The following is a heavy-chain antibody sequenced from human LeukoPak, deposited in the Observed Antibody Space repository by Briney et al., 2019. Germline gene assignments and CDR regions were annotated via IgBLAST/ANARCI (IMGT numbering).Heavy chain of an antibody. Sequence: GASVKVSCKASGYTFTSYDINWVRQATGQGLEWMGWMNPNSGNTGYAQKFQGRVTMTRNTSISTAYMELSSLRSEDTAVYYCARELDGSGSIYYYGMDVWGQGTTVTVSS. D-gene: IGHD3-10*01. CDR1: GYTFTSYD. V-gene: IGHV1-8*01. CDR3: ARELDGSGSIYYYGMDV. CDR2: MNPNSGNT. J-gene: IGHJ6*02.